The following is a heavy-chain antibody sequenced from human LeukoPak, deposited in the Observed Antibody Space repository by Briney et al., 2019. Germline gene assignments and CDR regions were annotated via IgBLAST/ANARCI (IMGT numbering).Heavy chain of an antibody. D-gene: IGHD6-13*01. CDR2: IIPIFGTA. Sequence: SVKVSCKASGGTFSSYAISWVRQAPGQGLEWMGGIIPIFGTANYAQKFQGRVTMTRDTSISTAYMELSRLRSDDTAVYYCARDVEPGYSSSWYIDYWGQGTLVTVSS. CDR1: GGTFSSYA. J-gene: IGHJ4*02. V-gene: IGHV1-69*05. CDR3: ARDVEPGYSSSWYIDY.